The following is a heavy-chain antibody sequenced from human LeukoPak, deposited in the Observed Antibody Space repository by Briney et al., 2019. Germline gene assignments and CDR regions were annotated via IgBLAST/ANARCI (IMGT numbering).Heavy chain of an antibody. CDR3: ARDQYNVIDS. CDR2: INAENGDT. Sequence: GASVKVSCKASGYRFTGYNIDWVRQAPGQRPEWMGRINAENGDTKYSQKFQGRVTIIRDTFASTSYMELSSLRSEDTAVYYCARDQYNVIDSWGQGTLVTVSS. J-gene: IGHJ4*02. V-gene: IGHV1-3*01. D-gene: IGHD1-14*01. CDR1: GYRFTGYN.